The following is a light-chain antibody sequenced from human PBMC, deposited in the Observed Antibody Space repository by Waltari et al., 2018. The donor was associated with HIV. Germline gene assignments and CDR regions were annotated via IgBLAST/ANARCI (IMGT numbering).Light chain of an antibody. CDR1: QSVNSH. CDR3: QQYNHWPPYT. CDR2: GAS. V-gene: IGKV3-15*01. Sequence: EVVMTPSPATLSVSPAQRATLSCRARQSVNSHLAWYQHTTGQAPRLLIYGASTRATGVPARFSGSGAGTEFTLTISSLQSEDFAVYYCQQYNHWPPYTFGEGTKLESK. J-gene: IGKJ2*01.